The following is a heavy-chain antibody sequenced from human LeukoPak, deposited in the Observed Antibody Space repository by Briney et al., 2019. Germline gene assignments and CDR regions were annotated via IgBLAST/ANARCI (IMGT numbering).Heavy chain of an antibody. CDR2: MSYTGGT. CDR3: ARHRRYYDILTGYYAGPLDI. V-gene: IGHV4-39*01. J-gene: IGHJ3*02. CDR1: GGSITSSSYY. Sequence: SETLSLTCTVSGGSITSSSYYWGWVRQPPGKGLEWIGCMSYTGGTYYNPSLKSRLTISLHTSKNQFSLRLNSVTAADTAVYYCARHRRYYDILTGYYAGPLDIWGQGTKVTVSS. D-gene: IGHD3-9*01.